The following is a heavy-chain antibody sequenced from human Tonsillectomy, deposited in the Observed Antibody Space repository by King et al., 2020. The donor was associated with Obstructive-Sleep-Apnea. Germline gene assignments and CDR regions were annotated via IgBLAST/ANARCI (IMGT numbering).Heavy chain of an antibody. CDR3: ARETGDGYCSSTSCLNWFDP. CDR2: IYYSGST. Sequence: VQLQESGPGLVKPSENLSLTCTVSGGSISSYYWSWIRQPPGKGLEWIGYIYYSGSTNYNPSLKSRVTISVDTSKNQFSLKLSSVTAADTAVYYCARETGDGYCSSTSCLNWFDPWGQGTLVTVSS. CDR1: GGSISSYY. J-gene: IGHJ5*02. V-gene: IGHV4-59*01. D-gene: IGHD2-2*03.